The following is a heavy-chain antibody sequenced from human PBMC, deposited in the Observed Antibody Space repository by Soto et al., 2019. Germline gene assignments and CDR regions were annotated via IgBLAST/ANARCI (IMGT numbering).Heavy chain of an antibody. J-gene: IGHJ3*02. Sequence: KASETLSLTCTVSGGSISSYYWSWIRQPPGKGLEWIGYIYYSGSTNNNPSLKSRVTISVDTSKNQLSLKLSSVTAADKAVYYCARVRRREYYYATSGPAHDAFDIWGQGTMVTVSS. CDR1: GGSISSYY. V-gene: IGHV4-59*01. D-gene: IGHD3-22*01. CDR2: IYYSGST. CDR3: ARVRRREYYYATSGPAHDAFDI.